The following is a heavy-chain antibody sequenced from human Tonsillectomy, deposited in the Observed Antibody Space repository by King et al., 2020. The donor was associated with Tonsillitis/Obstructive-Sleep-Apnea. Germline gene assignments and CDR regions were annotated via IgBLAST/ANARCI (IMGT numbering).Heavy chain of an antibody. CDR2: INHSGST. CDR3: ARDPSAVTSDLDAFDI. CDR1: GGSFSGYY. D-gene: IGHD4-17*01. J-gene: IGHJ3*02. Sequence: VQLQQWGAGLLKPSETLSLTCTVYGGSFSGYYWSWIRQSPGKGLEWIGEINHSGSTSSNPSLKSRVTISVDSSKNQFSLKLTSVTAADTALYFCARDPSAVTSDLDAFDIWGQGTMVTVSS. V-gene: IGHV4-34*01.